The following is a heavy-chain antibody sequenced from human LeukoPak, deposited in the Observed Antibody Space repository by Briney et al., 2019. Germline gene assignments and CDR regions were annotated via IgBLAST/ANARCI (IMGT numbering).Heavy chain of an antibody. Sequence: SQSLSLTCAISGDSVSSNSGAWNWVRQSRSRGLELVGWTYYRSMWYNDYAASVKGRLIINVETSNNRCSLQLRSLTPENTPLYYCARGIRGSTASFDSWGQGTPVTVSS. J-gene: IGHJ4*02. D-gene: IGHD2-15*01. V-gene: IGHV6-1*01. CDR2: TYYRSMWYN. CDR1: GDSVSSNSGA. CDR3: ARGIRGSTASFDS.